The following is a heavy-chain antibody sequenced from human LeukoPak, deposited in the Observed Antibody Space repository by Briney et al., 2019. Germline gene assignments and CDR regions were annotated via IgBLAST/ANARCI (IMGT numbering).Heavy chain of an antibody. CDR3: ARDPAPVVVAAKFFDY. J-gene: IGHJ4*02. CDR1: GYTFTGYY. V-gene: IGHV1-2*02. CDR2: INPNSGGT. D-gene: IGHD2-15*01. Sequence: ASVKVSCKASGYTFTGYYMHWVRQAPGQGLEWMRWINPNSGGTNYAQKFQGRVTMTRDTSISTAYMELSRLRSDDTAVYYCARDPAPVVVAAKFFDYWGQGTLVTVSS.